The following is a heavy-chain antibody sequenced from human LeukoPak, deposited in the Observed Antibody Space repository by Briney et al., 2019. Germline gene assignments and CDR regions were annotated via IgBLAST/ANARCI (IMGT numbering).Heavy chain of an antibody. CDR2: IFPIFGTA. CDR3: AREPPPYYDGLTGYYRDHYYGMDV. D-gene: IGHD3-9*01. V-gene: IGHV1-69*05. CDR1: GGTFSSYA. Sequence: SVKVSCEASGGTFSSYAISWVRQAPGQGLGWMGGIFPIFGTANSTQKFRGRVTITTDESTSTAYMELRSLRSDDTAVYYCAREPPPYYDGLTGYYRDHYYGMDVWGQGTTVTVSS. J-gene: IGHJ6*02.